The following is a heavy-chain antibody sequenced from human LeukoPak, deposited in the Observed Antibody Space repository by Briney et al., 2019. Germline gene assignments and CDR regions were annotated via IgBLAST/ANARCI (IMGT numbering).Heavy chain of an antibody. CDR3: ARPYCGGDCPHDAFDI. J-gene: IGHJ3*02. V-gene: IGHV3-33*08. Sequence: GGSLRLSCAASEFTFSSYGMHWVRQAPGKGLEWVAVIWYDGSNKYYADSVKGRFTISRDNSKNTLYLQMNSLRAEDTAVYYCARPYCGGDCPHDAFDIWGQGTMVTVSS. CDR1: EFTFSSYG. D-gene: IGHD2-21*02. CDR2: IWYDGSNK.